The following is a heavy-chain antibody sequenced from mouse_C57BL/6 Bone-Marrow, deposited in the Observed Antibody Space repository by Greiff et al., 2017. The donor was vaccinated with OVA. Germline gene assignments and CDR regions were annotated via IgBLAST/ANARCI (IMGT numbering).Heavy chain of an antibody. D-gene: IGHD2-12*01. Sequence: QVQLQQPGAELVRPGSSVKLSCKASGYTFTSSWMDWVKQRPGQGLEWIGNIYPSDSETHYNQKFKDKATLTVDKSSSTAYMQLSSLTSEDSAVYYCARGIRRGDYWGQGTSVTVSS. CDR1: GYTFTSSW. CDR2: IYPSDSET. CDR3: ARGIRRGDY. V-gene: IGHV1-61*01. J-gene: IGHJ4*01.